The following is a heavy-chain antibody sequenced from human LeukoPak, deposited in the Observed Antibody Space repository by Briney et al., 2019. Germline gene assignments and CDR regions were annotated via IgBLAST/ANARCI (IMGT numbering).Heavy chain of an antibody. D-gene: IGHD5-12*01. J-gene: IGHJ4*02. CDR1: GGSISSGSYY. V-gene: IGHV4-61*02. Sequence: PSETLSLTCTVSGGSISSGSYYWSWIRQPAGKGLEWIGRIYTSGSTNYNPSLKSRVTISVDTSKNQFSLKLSSVTAADTAVYYCARAAPCGYSGYLLDYWGQGTLVTVSS. CDR2: IYTSGST. CDR3: ARAAPCGYSGYLLDY.